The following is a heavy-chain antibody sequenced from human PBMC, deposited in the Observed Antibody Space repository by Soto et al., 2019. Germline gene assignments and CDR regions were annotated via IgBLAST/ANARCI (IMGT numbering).Heavy chain of an antibody. CDR1: GFSFSDYH. CDR2: ITTSRTYT. CDR3: ARLPVWFGELFPYFDY. V-gene: IGHV3-11*06. Sequence: GGSLRLSCAASGFSFSDYHMSWIRQAPGKGLEWIAYITTSRTYTNYADSVKGRFTISRDNAKNSLYLQMSSLRAEDTAVYYCARLPVWFGELFPYFDYWGQGTLVTVS. D-gene: IGHD3-10*01. J-gene: IGHJ4*02.